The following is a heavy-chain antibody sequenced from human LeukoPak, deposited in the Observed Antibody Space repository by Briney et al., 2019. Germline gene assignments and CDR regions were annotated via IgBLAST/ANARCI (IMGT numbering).Heavy chain of an antibody. J-gene: IGHJ5*02. CDR3: AREKSRSRWLHP. V-gene: IGHV3-7*01. CDR1: GFTFSSYW. Sequence: GGSLRLSCAASGFTFSSYWMSWVRLAPGKGLEWVGNIKGDGSEKWYVDSVKGRFTISRDNAQNSVYLQMNSLRAEDTALYYCAREKSRSRWLHPWGKGTLFTVTS. CDR2: IKGDGSEK.